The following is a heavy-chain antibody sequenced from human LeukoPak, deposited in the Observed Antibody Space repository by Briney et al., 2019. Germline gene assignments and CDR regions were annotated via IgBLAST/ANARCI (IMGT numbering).Heavy chain of an antibody. V-gene: IGHV1-8*01. CDR3: ATDLLLATRSYYYMDV. Sequence: ASVKVSCKASGYTFTSYDINWVRQATGQGLEWMGWMNPNSGNTGYAQKFQGRVTMTRNTSISTAYMELSSLRSEDTAVYYCATDLLLATRSYYYMDVWGKGTTVTVSS. D-gene: IGHD1-26*01. CDR1: GYTFTSYD. CDR2: MNPNSGNT. J-gene: IGHJ6*03.